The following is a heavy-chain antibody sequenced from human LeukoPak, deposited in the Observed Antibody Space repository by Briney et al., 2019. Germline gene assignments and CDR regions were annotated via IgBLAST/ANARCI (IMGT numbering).Heavy chain of an antibody. CDR1: GFTFGSYA. J-gene: IGHJ4*02. Sequence: GGSLRLSCAASGFTFGSYAMSWVRQAPGKGLEWVSTISGSGGSTYYADSVKGRFTISRDNSKNTLYLQMNSLRAEDTAAYYCAKLWDSGTYFYFDYWGQGTLVTVSS. CDR3: AKLWDSGTYFYFDY. D-gene: IGHD1-26*01. V-gene: IGHV3-23*01. CDR2: ISGSGGST.